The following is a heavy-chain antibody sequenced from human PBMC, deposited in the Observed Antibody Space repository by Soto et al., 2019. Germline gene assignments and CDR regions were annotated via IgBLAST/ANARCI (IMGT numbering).Heavy chain of an antibody. V-gene: IGHV5-10-1*01. J-gene: IGHJ4*02. CDR1: GYSFTSYW. CDR3: AKDGGPAYCNSPGCSAEHFDY. CDR2: IDPSDSYT. Sequence: GESLKISCKGSGYSFTSYWISWVRQMPGKGLEWMGRIDPSDSYTNYSPSFQGHVTISADKSISTAYLQWSSLKASDTAVYYCAKDGGPAYCNSPGCSAEHFDYWGQGTQVTVSS. D-gene: IGHD2-2*01.